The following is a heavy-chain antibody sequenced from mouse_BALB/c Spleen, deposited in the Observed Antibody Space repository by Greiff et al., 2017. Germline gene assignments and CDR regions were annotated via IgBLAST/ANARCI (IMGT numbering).Heavy chain of an antibody. CDR1: GFNIKDYY. V-gene: IGHV14-4*02. J-gene: IGHJ1*01. Sequence: VQLKESGAELVRSGASVKLSCTASGFNIKDYYMHWVKQRPEQGLEWIGWIDPENGDTEYAPKFQGKATMTADTSSNTAYLQHSSLTSEDTAVYYCNTLSRRVFDVWGAGTTVTVSA. CDR2: IDPENGDT. CDR3: NTLSRRVFDV.